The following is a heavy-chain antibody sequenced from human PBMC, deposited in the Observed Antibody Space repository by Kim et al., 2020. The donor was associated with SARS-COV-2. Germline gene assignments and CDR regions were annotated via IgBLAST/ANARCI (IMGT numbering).Heavy chain of an antibody. J-gene: IGHJ4*02. CDR3: ARDRFYYGSGSYYYYFDY. D-gene: IGHD3-10*01. Sequence: TGRFTISRDNSKKPLYLQMNSLRAEDTAVYYCARDRFYYGSGSYYYYFDYWGQGTLVTVSS. V-gene: IGHV3-30*01.